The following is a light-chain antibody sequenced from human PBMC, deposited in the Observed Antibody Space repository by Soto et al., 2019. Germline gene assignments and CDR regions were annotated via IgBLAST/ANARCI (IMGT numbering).Light chain of an antibody. V-gene: IGKV3-20*01. Sequence: EIVLTQSPGNLSLSPGERATLSCRASQSVSSSYLAWYQQKPGQAPRLLIYGASSRATGIPDRFSGSGSGTDFTLTISRLEPEDCAVYYCQQYGSSPMYTFGQGTKLEIK. J-gene: IGKJ2*01. CDR3: QQYGSSPMYT. CDR1: QSVSSSY. CDR2: GAS.